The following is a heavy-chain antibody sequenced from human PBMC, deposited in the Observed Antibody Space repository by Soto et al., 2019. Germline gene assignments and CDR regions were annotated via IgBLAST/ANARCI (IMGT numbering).Heavy chain of an antibody. D-gene: IGHD3-9*01. CDR3: ARVGYYDILTGYYYYYYYGMDV. Sequence: ASVKVSCKASGYTFTIYGISWVLRAPGQGLEWMGWISAYNGNTNYAQKLQGRVTMTTDTSTSIAYMELRSLRPDDTAVYYCARVGYYDILTGYYYYYYYGMDVWGQGTTVTVSS. CDR1: GYTFTIYG. CDR2: ISAYNGNT. J-gene: IGHJ6*02. V-gene: IGHV1-18*01.